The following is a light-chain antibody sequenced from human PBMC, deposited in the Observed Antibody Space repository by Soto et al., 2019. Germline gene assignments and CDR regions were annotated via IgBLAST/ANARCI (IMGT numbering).Light chain of an antibody. J-gene: IGKJ1*01. Sequence: ENVLTQSPGTLSLSPGERATLSCRASQSVSSSYLAWYQQKPGQAPRLLIYDASSRSTGIPDRFSGSGSGTDFTLTISRLEPEDVAVYFCQQDGSSPRTFGQGTKVEIK. CDR3: QQDGSSPRT. CDR1: QSVSSSY. CDR2: DAS. V-gene: IGKV3-20*01.